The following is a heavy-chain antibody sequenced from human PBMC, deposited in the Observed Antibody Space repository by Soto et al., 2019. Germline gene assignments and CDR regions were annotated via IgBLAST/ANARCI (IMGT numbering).Heavy chain of an antibody. V-gene: IGHV3-21*01. CDR3: ARDFAGYSSSWYRTGYYYYGMDV. D-gene: IGHD6-13*01. CDR1: GFTFSSYS. Sequence: SGGSLRLSCAASGFTFSSYSMNWVRQAPGKGLEWVSSISSSSSYIYSADSVKGRFTISRDNAKNSLYLQMNSLRAEATAVYYCARDFAGYSSSWYRTGYYYYGMDVWGQGTTVTVSS. J-gene: IGHJ6*02. CDR2: ISSSSSYI.